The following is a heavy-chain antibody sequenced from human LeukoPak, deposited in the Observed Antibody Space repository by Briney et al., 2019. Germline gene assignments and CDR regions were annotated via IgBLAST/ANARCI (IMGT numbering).Heavy chain of an antibody. CDR1: GATFSSYA. CDR3: ARDFHIVVVPAAMETYYYGMDV. Sequence: ASVKVSCKASGATFSSYAISWVRQAPGQGLEWMGRIIPILGIANYAQKFQGRVTITADKSTSTAYMELSSLRSEDTAVYYCARDFHIVVVPAAMETYYYGMDVWGQGTTVTVSS. J-gene: IGHJ6*01. D-gene: IGHD2-2*01. V-gene: IGHV1-69*04. CDR2: IIPILGIA.